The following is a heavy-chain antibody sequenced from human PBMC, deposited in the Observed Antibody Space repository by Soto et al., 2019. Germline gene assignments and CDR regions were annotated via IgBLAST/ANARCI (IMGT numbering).Heavy chain of an antibody. CDR2: IYYSGDT. V-gene: IGHV4-39*01. Sequence: PWETLSLTCTVSGGSISSDSFYWAWIRQPPGKGLEWIGIIYYSGDTYYNPSLAGRLTMSVDTSNQFSLTLRSVTAADTALYYCARNQPQRYCSGGTCRPAYGMDVWGQGTTVTVSS. J-gene: IGHJ6*02. CDR1: GGSISSDSFY. CDR3: ARNQPQRYCSGGTCRPAYGMDV. D-gene: IGHD2-15*01.